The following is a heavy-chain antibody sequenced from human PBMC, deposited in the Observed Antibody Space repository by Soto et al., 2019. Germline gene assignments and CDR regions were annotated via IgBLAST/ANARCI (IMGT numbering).Heavy chain of an antibody. D-gene: IGHD3-22*01. CDR3: AKDLGAHIVVVIPEAFDY. Sequence: PGGSLRLSCAASGFTFSSYAMSWVRQAPGKGLEWVSAISGSGGSTYYADSVKGRFTISRDNSKNTLYLQMNSLRAEDTAVYYCAKDLGAHIVVVIPEAFDYWGQGTLVTVSS. J-gene: IGHJ4*02. V-gene: IGHV3-23*01. CDR1: GFTFSSYA. CDR2: ISGSGGST.